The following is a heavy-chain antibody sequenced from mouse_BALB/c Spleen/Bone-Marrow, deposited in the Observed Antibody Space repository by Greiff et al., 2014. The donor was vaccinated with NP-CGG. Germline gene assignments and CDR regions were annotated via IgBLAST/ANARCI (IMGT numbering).Heavy chain of an antibody. J-gene: IGHJ2*01. D-gene: IGHD2-1*01. Sequence: QVQLQQSGAELVMPGASVKMSCKASGYTFTDYWMHWVKQRPGQGLEWIGAIDTSDSYTSYNQKFKGKATLTVDGSSSTAYMQLSSLTSEDSAVYYCAFYYGNYGDYWGQGTTLTVSS. CDR2: IDTSDSYT. V-gene: IGHV1-69*01. CDR3: AFYYGNYGDY. CDR1: GYTFTDYW.